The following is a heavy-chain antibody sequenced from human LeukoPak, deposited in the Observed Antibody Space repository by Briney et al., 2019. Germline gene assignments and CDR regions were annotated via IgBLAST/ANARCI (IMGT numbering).Heavy chain of an antibody. Sequence: PGGSLRLSCAASGFTFSDYYMSWIRQAPGKGLEWVSYISSSGSTIYYADSVKGRFTISRDNAKNSLYLQMNSLRAEDTAVYYCARDIHRAAMDVDVVYWGQGTLVTVSS. CDR1: GFTFSDYY. D-gene: IGHD5-18*01. CDR2: ISSSGSTI. V-gene: IGHV3-11*01. CDR3: ARDIHRAAMDVDVVY. J-gene: IGHJ4*02.